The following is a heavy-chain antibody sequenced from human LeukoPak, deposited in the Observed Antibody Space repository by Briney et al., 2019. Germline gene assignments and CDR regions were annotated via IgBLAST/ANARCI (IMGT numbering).Heavy chain of an antibody. V-gene: IGHV4-39*07. CDR3: AKSMTMVRGPYYMDV. D-gene: IGHD3-10*01. CDR2: IYYSGST. J-gene: IGHJ6*03. CDR1: GGSISSSTYY. Sequence: PSETLSLTCTVSGGSISSSTYYWGWIRQPPGKGLEWFGSIYYSGSTYYNPSLKSRVTISVDTSKNQFSLKLSSVTAADTAVYYCAKSMTMVRGPYYMDVWGKGTTVTVSS.